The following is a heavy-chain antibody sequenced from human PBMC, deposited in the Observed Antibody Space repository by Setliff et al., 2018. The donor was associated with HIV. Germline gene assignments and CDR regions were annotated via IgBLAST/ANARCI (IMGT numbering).Heavy chain of an antibody. D-gene: IGHD3-10*01. V-gene: IGHV5-51*01. CDR1: GYIFTNYW. J-gene: IGHJ4*02. Sequence: PGESLKISCEASGYIFTNYWIGWVRQMPGKGLEWMGVIYPGDSTTRYGPSFQGQVTISADVSINTAYLQWSILKASDTAIYYCARRIRAPGTRHFEEYWGQGTLVTVSS. CDR3: ARRIRAPGTRHFEEY. CDR2: IYPGDSTT.